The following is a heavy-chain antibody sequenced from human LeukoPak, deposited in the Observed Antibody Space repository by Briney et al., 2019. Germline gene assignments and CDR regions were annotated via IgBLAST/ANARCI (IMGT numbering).Heavy chain of an antibody. D-gene: IGHD3-9*01. CDR1: GFTFTSYT. J-gene: IGHJ4*02. CDR3: AKDLEITLTGAIDN. CDR2: ISSSSIDI. Sequence: GGSLRLSCAASGFTFTSYTMNWVRQAPGKWLEWVSSISSSSIDISYADSLKGRFTISRDNAKNSLYLQIHSLRAEDTAIYYCAKDLEITLTGAIDNWGQGTLVSVSS. V-gene: IGHV3-21*01.